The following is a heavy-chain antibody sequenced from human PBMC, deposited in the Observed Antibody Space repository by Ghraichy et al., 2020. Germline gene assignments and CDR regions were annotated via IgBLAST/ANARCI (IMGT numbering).Heavy chain of an antibody. CDR1: GGSISRGGYS. CDR2: IYHSGST. J-gene: IGHJ5*02. V-gene: IGHV4-30-2*01. D-gene: IGHD2-2*01. Sequence: SETLSLTCAVSGGSISRGGYSWSSIRQPPGKGLDWIGYIYHSGSTYYNPSLKSRVTISVDRSKNQFSLKLSSVTAADTAVYYCARGYCSSTSCYAGGYNLFDPRGQVNLVT. CDR3: ARGYCSSTSCYAGGYNLFDP.